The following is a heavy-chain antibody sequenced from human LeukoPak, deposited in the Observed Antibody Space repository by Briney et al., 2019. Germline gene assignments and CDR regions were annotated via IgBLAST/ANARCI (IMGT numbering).Heavy chain of an antibody. D-gene: IGHD4-17*01. CDR1: GFTFSSYS. CDR2: ISSSSYI. Sequence: NAGGSLRLSCAASGFTFSSYSMNWVRQAPGKGLEWVSSISSSSYIYYADSVKGRFTISRDNAKNSLYLQMNSLRAEDTAVYYCAGAEVTTDAYYFDYWGQGTLVTVSS. J-gene: IGHJ4*02. V-gene: IGHV3-21*01. CDR3: AGAEVTTDAYYFDY.